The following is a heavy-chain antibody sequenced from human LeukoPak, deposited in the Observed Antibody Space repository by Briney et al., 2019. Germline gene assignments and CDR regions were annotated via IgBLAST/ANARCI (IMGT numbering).Heavy chain of an antibody. D-gene: IGHD1-1*01. CDR1: GGSISNYY. CDR3: ARARTGFDL. V-gene: IGHV4-39*07. Sequence: SETLSLTCSVSGGSISNYYWGWIRQPPGKGLEWIGSIYYSGSTYYNPSLKSRVTISVDTSKNQFSLKLSSVTAADTAVYYCARARTGFDLWGQGALVTVSS. CDR2: IYYSGST. J-gene: IGHJ5*02.